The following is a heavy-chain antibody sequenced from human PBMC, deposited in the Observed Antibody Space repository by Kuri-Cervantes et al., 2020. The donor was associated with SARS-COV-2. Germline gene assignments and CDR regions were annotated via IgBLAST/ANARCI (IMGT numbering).Heavy chain of an antibody. D-gene: IGHD3-22*01. J-gene: IGHJ3*02. CDR1: GYTFTSYD. CDR3: ARSPPNQRIVVLAQGGAFDI. CDR2: INPNSGGT. V-gene: IGHV1-2*04. Sequence: ASVKVSCKASGYTFTSYDMRWVRQAPGQGLEWMGWINPNSGGTNYAQKFQGWVTMTRDTSTSTAYMELSRLRSDDTAVYYCARSPPNQRIVVLAQGGAFDIWGQGTMVTVSS.